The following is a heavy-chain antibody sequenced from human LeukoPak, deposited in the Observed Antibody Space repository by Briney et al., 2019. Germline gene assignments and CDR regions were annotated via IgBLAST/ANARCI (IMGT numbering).Heavy chain of an antibody. CDR2: ISSSSSYI. CDR3: ARDDYGDYEFDY. Sequence: GGSLRLSCAASGFTFSGYSMNWVRQAPGKGLEWVSSISSSSSYIYYADSVKGRFTISRDNAKNSLYLQMNSLRAEDTAVYYCARDDYGDYEFDYWGQGTLVTVSS. V-gene: IGHV3-21*01. CDR1: GFTFSGYS. D-gene: IGHD4-17*01. J-gene: IGHJ4*02.